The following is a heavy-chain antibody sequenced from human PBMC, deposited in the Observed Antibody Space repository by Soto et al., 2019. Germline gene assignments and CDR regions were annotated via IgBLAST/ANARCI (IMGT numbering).Heavy chain of an antibody. CDR3: ARCWGRTFDH. CDR2: IYYSGST. Sequence: SETLSLTCTVSGGSISSYYWSWIRQPPGKGLEWIGYIYYSGSTNYNPSLKSRVTISVDTSKNQFSLKLSSVTAADTAVYYCARCWGRTFDHWGQGTLVTVSS. D-gene: IGHD7-27*01. J-gene: IGHJ4*02. V-gene: IGHV4-59*08. CDR1: GGSISSYY.